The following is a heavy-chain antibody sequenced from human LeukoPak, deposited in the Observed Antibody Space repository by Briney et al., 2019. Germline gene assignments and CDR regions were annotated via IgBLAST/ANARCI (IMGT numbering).Heavy chain of an antibody. CDR3: ARGRFITMVRGVIPYYYYGMDV. V-gene: IGHV1-8*01. CDR1: GYTFTSYD. J-gene: IGHJ6*02. Sequence: ASVKVSCKASGYTFTSYDINWVRQATGQGLEWMGWMNPNSGNTGYAQKFQGRVTMTRNTSISTAYMELSSLRSEDTAVYYCARGRFITMVRGVIPYYYYGMDVWGQGTTVTVSS. D-gene: IGHD3-10*01. CDR2: MNPNSGNT.